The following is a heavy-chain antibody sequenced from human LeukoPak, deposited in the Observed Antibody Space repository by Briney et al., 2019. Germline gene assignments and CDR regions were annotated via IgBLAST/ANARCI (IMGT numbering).Heavy chain of an antibody. J-gene: IGHJ4*02. CDR1: GFTVITND. D-gene: IGHD1-14*01. CDR2: LYSDGNT. V-gene: IGHV3-53*01. CDR3: ARGVEPLAANTLAY. Sequence: GGSLRLSRAASGFTVITNDMTWVRQAPGKGLEWVSVLYSDGNTEYADSVQGRFTISRDNSKNTLYLEMNSLSPDDTAVYYCARGVEPLAANTLAYWGQGTLVTVSS.